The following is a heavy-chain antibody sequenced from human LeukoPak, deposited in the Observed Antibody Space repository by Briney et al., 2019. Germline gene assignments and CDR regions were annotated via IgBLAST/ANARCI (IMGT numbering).Heavy chain of an antibody. CDR3: ARMGGYSYGPRVEYFQH. J-gene: IGHJ1*01. Sequence: GASVKVSCTASGYTFTSYAMHWVRQAPGQRLEWMGWINAGNGNTKYSQKFQGRVTITRDTSASTAYMELSSLRSEDTAVYYCARMGGYSYGPRVEYFQHWGQGTLVTVSS. D-gene: IGHD5-18*01. CDR1: GYTFTSYA. CDR2: INAGNGNT. V-gene: IGHV1-3*01.